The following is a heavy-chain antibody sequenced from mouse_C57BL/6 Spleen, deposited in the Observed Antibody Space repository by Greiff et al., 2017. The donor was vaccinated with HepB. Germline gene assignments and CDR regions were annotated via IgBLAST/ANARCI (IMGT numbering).Heavy chain of an antibody. J-gene: IGHJ4*01. CDR2: IHPNSGST. CDR3: ARSEYYGSSYYYAMDY. Sequence: VQLQESGAELVKPGASVKLSCKASGYTFTSYWMHWVKQRPGQGLEWLGMIHPNSGSTNYNEKFKSKATLTVDKSSSTAYMQLSSLTSEDSAVYDCARSEYYGSSYYYAMDYWGQGTSVTVSS. V-gene: IGHV1-64*01. CDR1: GYTFTSYW. D-gene: IGHD1-1*01.